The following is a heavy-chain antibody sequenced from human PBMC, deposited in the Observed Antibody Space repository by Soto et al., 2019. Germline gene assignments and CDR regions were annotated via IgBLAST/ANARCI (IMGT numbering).Heavy chain of an antibody. D-gene: IGHD3-22*01. CDR2: IIPIFGTA. J-gene: IGHJ4*02. Sequence: VKVSCKASGGTFSSYAISWVRQAPGQGLEWMGGIIPIFGTANYAQKFQGRVTITADESTSTAYMELSSLRSEDTAVYYCARDRYYDSSGSSYFDYWGQGTLVTVSS. CDR1: GGTFSSYA. CDR3: ARDRYYDSSGSSYFDY. V-gene: IGHV1-69*13.